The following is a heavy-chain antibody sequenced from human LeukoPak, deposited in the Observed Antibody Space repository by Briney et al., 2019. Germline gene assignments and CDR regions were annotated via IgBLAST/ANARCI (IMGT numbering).Heavy chain of an antibody. J-gene: IGHJ4*02. D-gene: IGHD4-17*01. CDR2: IYTGGNT. CDR3: ARDYGDY. V-gene: IGHV3-66*01. CDR1: GFTVSSKY. Sequence: PGGSLRLSCAASGFTVSSKYMSWVRQAPGKGLEWVSVIYTGGNTYYADSVKGRFTISRDNSKNTLYLQVNSLRADDTAVYFCARDYGDYWGQGTLVTVSS.